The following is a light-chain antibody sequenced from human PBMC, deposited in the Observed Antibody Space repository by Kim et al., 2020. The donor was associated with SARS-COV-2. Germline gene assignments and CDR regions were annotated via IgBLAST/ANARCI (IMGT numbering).Light chain of an antibody. CDR3: AAWDDNLHGVG. V-gene: IGLV1-44*01. Sequence: GERVTLAASAAFSNLGRNTVNWYQQLPGTTPTHLIFGYNQRPSGVPARFSGSKSGPSASLAISGLQSEDEADYYCAAWDDNLHGVGFGGGTQLTVL. CDR2: GYN. CDR1: FSNLGRNT. J-gene: IGLJ2*01.